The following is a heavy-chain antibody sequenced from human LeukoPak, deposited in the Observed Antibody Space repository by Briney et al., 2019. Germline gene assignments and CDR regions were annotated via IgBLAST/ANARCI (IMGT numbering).Heavy chain of an antibody. J-gene: IGHJ4*02. CDR2: IYCNGGT. D-gene: IGHD6-13*01. Sequence: SETLSLTCTVSGGTINDYYWMWIRQSPGRGLEWIGCIYCNGGTGYNPYLKSRFIVSIDTSENRFSLELTSVSAADAAVYNCARETPAAGYFDNWGQGIPVTVSS. V-gene: IGHV4-59*01. CDR3: ARETPAAGYFDN. CDR1: GGTINDYY.